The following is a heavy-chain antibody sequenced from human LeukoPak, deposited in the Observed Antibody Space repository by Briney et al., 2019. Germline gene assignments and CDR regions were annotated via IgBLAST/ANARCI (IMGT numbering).Heavy chain of an antibody. CDR2: IYSGGST. CDR3: ARLGITGTTPVLSDAFDI. J-gene: IGHJ3*02. Sequence: GGSLRLSCAASGFTVSSNYMSWVRQAPGKGLEWVSVIYSGGSTYYADSVKGRFTISRDNSKNTLYLQMNSLRAEDTAVYYCARLGITGTTPVLSDAFDIWGQGTMVTVSS. V-gene: IGHV3-53*01. D-gene: IGHD1-20*01. CDR1: GFTVSSNY.